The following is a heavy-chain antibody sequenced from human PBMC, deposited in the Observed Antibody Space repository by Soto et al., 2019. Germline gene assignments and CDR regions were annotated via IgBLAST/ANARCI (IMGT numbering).Heavy chain of an antibody. J-gene: IGHJ4*02. V-gene: IGHV5-51*01. CDR2: LYPGDSDT. CDR1: GYTYTNYW. Sequence: GESLNISCKASGYTYTNYWLGWVRQMPGKGLEWMGILYPGDSDTRYSPSFEGQVTIPADKSITTAYLQWSSLRASDTAMYYCARLHSGTARPDYWGQGTQVTVSS. CDR3: ARLHSGTARPDY. D-gene: IGHD6-19*01.